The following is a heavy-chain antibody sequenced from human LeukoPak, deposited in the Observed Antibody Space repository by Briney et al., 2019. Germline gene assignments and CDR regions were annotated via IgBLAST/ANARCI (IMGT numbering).Heavy chain of an antibody. CDR2: IYPDDSDT. CDR1: GYSFTSYW. CDR3: ARHRYCSSTSCSPGDAFDI. Sequence: GESLKISCKGSGYSFTSYWIGWVRQMPGRGLEWMGIIYPDDSDTRYSPSFQGQVTISADKSISTAYLQWSSLKASDTAMCYCARHRYCSSTSCSPGDAFDIWGQGTMVTVSS. V-gene: IGHV5-51*01. D-gene: IGHD2-2*01. J-gene: IGHJ3*02.